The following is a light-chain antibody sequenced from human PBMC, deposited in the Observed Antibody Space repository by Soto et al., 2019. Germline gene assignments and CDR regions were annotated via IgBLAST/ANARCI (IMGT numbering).Light chain of an antibody. Sequence: QSALTQPASVSGSPGQSITISCTGTSSDVGGYNYVSWYQQHPGKAPKLMIYEVSNRPSGVSNRFSGSKSGNTASLTISGLQAEDEADYYCSSYTSSGTPLIGGGTKLT. CDR1: SSDVGGYNY. J-gene: IGLJ2*01. CDR2: EVS. CDR3: SSYTSSGTPL. V-gene: IGLV2-14*01.